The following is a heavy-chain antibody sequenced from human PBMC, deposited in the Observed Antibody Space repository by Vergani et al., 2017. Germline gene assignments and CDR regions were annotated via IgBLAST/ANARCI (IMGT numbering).Heavy chain of an antibody. V-gene: IGHV5-51*01. J-gene: IGHJ5*02. CDR2: IYPGDSDV. CDR1: GYIFPSYW. Sequence: EVQLVQSGAEVKTAGESLKISCEGAGYIFPSYWIGWVRQKPGKGLEWMWVIYPGDSDVRYNPSFQGQVTISADKSINTAYLEWSSLKVSDTAMYFCARHSTGETGRGFDPWGQGTQVTVSS. CDR3: ARHSTGETGRGFDP. D-gene: IGHD1-1*01.